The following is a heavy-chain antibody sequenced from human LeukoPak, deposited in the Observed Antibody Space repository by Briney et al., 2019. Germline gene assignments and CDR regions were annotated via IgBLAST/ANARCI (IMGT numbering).Heavy chain of an antibody. V-gene: IGHV1-58*02. CDR2: IVVGSGNT. CDR3: AADRYDSSGYYHFDY. CDR1: GFTFTSSA. D-gene: IGHD3-22*01. J-gene: IGHJ4*02. Sequence: ASVKVSCKASGFTFTSSAMQWVQQARGQRLEWIGWIVVGSGNTKYAQKFQERVTITRDMSTSTAYMELSSLRSEDTAVYYCAADRYDSSGYYHFDYWGQGTLVTVSS.